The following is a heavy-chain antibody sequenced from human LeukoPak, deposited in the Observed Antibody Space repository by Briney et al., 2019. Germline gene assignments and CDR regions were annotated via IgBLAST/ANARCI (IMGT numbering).Heavy chain of an antibody. J-gene: IGHJ6*03. D-gene: IGHD3-3*01. V-gene: IGHV4-59*01. Sequence: SETLSLTCTVSGGSISSYYWSWIRQPPGKGLEWIGYIYYSGSTNYNPSLKSRVNRSVDTSKNQFSLKLSSVTAADTAVYYCARAVPYYDFWSGYPDHYYYYYYMDVWGKGTTVTVSS. CDR2: IYYSGST. CDR1: GGSISSYY. CDR3: ARAVPYYDFWSGYPDHYYYYYYMDV.